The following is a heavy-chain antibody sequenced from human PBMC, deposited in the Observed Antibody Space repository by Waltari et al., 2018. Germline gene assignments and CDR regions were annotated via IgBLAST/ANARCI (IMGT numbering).Heavy chain of an antibody. CDR3: ARDLCDRTKCHGMDV. V-gene: IGHV3-30*04. CDR1: EFTFSSYG. D-gene: IGHD3-22*01. Sequence: QVQLVESGGGVVQPGRSLRLSCAASEFTFSSYGMHRVRQAPGKGLEWVAVISYNERNRYYVDSVKGRFTISRDNSKKTLYLQMNSLRPEDTAMYYCARDLCDRTKCHGMDVWGQGTTVTVSS. J-gene: IGHJ6*02. CDR2: ISYNERNR.